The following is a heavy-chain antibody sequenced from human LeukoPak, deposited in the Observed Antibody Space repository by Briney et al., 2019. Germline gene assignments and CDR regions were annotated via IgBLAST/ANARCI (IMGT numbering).Heavy chain of an antibody. CDR1: GFTFSSYA. Sequence: LSGGSLRLSCAASGFTFSSYAMHWVRQAPGKGLEWVAVISYDGSNKYYADSVKGRFTISRDNSKNTLYLQMNSLRAEDTAVYYCARARGSYAFDIWGQGTMVTVSS. V-gene: IGHV3-30-3*01. D-gene: IGHD2-15*01. CDR2: ISYDGSNK. CDR3: ARARGSYAFDI. J-gene: IGHJ3*02.